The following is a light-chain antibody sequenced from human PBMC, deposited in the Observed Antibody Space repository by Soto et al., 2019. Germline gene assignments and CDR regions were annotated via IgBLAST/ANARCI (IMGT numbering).Light chain of an antibody. J-gene: IGLJ1*01. Sequence: QSALTQPASVSGSPGQSITISCTGTSSDVGGYNYVSWYQQHPGKAPKLMIYDVSNRPSGVSYRFPGSKSGNTASLTISGLQAEDESDYYCSSYTSSSTVVFGTGTKVTVL. CDR3: SSYTSSSTVV. CDR1: SSDVGGYNY. V-gene: IGLV2-14*01. CDR2: DVS.